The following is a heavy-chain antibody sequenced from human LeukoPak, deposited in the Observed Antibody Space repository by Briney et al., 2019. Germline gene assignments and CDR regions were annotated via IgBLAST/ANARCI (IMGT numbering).Heavy chain of an antibody. Sequence: GGSLRLSCTASGFTFGSYWMTWVRQAPGKGLEWVSAISGSGGSTYYADSVKGWFTISRDNSKNTLYLQMNSLRAEDTAVYYCAKVSGSYFQHWGQGTLVTVSS. V-gene: IGHV3-23*01. J-gene: IGHJ1*01. D-gene: IGHD1-26*01. CDR3: AKVSGSYFQH. CDR1: GFTFGSYW. CDR2: ISGSGGST.